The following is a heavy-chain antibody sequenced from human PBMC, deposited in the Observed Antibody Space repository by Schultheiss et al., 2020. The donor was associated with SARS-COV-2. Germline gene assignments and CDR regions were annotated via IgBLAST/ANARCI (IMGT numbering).Heavy chain of an antibody. CDR3: ASLDDYGDYVWISY. D-gene: IGHD4-17*01. CDR1: GFTFSSYS. J-gene: IGHJ4*02. V-gene: IGHV3-21*01. CDR2: ISSSSSYI. Sequence: GGSLRLSCAASGFTFSSYSMNWVRQAPGKGLEWASSISSSSSYIYYADSVKGRFTISRDNAKNSLYLQMNSLRAEDTAVYYCASLDDYGDYVWISYWGQGTLVTVSS.